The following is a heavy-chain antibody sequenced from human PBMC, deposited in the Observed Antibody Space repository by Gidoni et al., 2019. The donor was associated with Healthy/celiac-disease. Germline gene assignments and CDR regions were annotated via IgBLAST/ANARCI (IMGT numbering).Heavy chain of an antibody. J-gene: IGHJ6*02. V-gene: IGHV1-3*01. Sequence: QVQLVQSGAEVKKPGASVKASCKASGYTFTSYAMHWVRQAPGQRLEWMGWINAGNGNTKYSQKFQGRVTITRDTSASTAYMELSSLRSEDTAVYYCAREQGVVAATPGDYGMDVWGQGTTVTVSS. CDR2: INAGNGNT. CDR1: GYTFTSYA. CDR3: AREQGVVAATPGDYGMDV. D-gene: IGHD2-15*01.